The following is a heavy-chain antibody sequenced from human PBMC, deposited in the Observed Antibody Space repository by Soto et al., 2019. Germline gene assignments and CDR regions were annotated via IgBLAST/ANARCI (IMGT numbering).Heavy chain of an antibody. J-gene: IGHJ6*02. CDR3: AIPRRGGGFGGMDV. Sequence: EVRLLESGGNLVQPGGSLRLSCAASGFTFGTYALSWVRQAPGKGLGWVSAISGIDGSTYYADSVEGRFTISRDNSKNTLHLQMNGLTVADTALYYCAIPRRGGGFGGMDVWGQGTTVRVSS. CDR2: ISGIDGST. D-gene: IGHD3-16*01. V-gene: IGHV3-23*01. CDR1: GFTFGTYA.